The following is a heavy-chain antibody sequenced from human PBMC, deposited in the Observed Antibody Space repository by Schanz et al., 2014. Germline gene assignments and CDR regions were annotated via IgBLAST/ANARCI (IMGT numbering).Heavy chain of an antibody. V-gene: IGHV3-11*04. CDR3: ARGGFGEVSYFDY. CDR2: ITYNGGTI. Sequence: VQLVESGGGLVKPGGSLRLSCAASGFSFSDYYMSWIRQAPGKGLEWISYITYNGGTIYYADSVKGRFTISRDNSKNTLYLQMNSLRPEDTAVYYCARGGFGEVSYFDYWGQGTLVTVSS. J-gene: IGHJ4*02. CDR1: GFSFSDYY. D-gene: IGHD3-10*01.